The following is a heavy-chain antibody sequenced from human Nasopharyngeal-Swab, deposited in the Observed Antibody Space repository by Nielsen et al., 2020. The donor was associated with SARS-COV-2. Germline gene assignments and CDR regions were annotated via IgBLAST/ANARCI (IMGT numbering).Heavy chain of an antibody. CDR1: GFTFSSYG. CDR3: AKDQRYSGYDSFDY. J-gene: IGHJ4*02. CDR2: IWYDGSNK. D-gene: IGHD5-12*01. V-gene: IGHV3-33*06. Sequence: GESLKISCAASGFTFSSYGMHWVRQAPGKGLEWVAVIWYDGSNKYYADSVKGRFTISRDNSKNTLYLQMNSLRAEDTAVYYCAKDQRYSGYDSFDYWGQGTLVTVSS.